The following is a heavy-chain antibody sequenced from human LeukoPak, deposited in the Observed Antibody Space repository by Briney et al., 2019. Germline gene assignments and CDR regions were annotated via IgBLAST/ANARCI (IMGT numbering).Heavy chain of an antibody. CDR1: EFTFSFYW. V-gene: IGHV3-7*01. Sequence: GGSLRLSCEGSEFTFSFYWMSWVRQAPGKGLEWVANIKQDGSEKNYVDSVKGRFIISRDNAKNSLYLQMDSLRAEDTAVYHCVRGYSGSCNGWFDPWGQGTLVTVSS. CDR2: IKQDGSEK. CDR3: VRGYSGSCNGWFDP. J-gene: IGHJ5*02. D-gene: IGHD1-26*01.